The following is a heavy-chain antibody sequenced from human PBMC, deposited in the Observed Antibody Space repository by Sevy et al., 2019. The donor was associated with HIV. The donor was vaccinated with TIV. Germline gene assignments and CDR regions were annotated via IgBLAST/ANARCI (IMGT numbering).Heavy chain of an antibody. J-gene: IGHJ6*02. V-gene: IGHV3-30*18. D-gene: IGHD3-16*01. CDR3: AQNRPPGGSLFSRHGMDV. CDR1: GFTFTTYD. CDR2: ISHDGSYR. Sequence: GGSLRLSCAASGFTFTTYDIHWVRQAPGKGLEWVAIISHDGSYRDYADSVRGRFSMSRDNSKNTVYLQMSGLSAEDTAVYYCAQNRPPGGSLFSRHGMDVWGRGTTVTVSS.